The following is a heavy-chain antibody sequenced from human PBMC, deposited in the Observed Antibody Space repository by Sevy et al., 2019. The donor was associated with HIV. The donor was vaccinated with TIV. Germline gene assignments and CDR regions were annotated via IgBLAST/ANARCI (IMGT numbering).Heavy chain of an antibody. V-gene: IGHV1-8*01. CDR3: ARDRHYYDSSGDAFDI. J-gene: IGHJ3*02. D-gene: IGHD3-22*01. CDR1: GYTFTSYD. Sequence: ASVKVSCKASGYTFTSYDFNWVRQATGQGLEWMGWINPNSGNTGYAQKFQGRVTMTRNTSISTAYMELSSLRSEDTAVYYCARDRHYYDSSGDAFDIWGQGTMVTVSS. CDR2: INPNSGNT.